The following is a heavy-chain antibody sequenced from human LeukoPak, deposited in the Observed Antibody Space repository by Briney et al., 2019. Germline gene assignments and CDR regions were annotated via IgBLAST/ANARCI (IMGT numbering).Heavy chain of an antibody. CDR2: INPNSGGT. CDR1: GYTFTGYY. D-gene: IGHD3-3*01. CDR3: AKDHLTIFGVVIIPEPYYYVMDV. J-gene: IGHJ6*02. Sequence: RAASVKVSCKASGYTFTGYYMHWVRQAPGQGLEWMGWINPNSGGTNYAQKFQGRVTMTRDTSNSTAYMELSRLRSDDTAVYYCAKDHLTIFGVVIIPEPYYYVMDVWGQGTTVTVSS. V-gene: IGHV1-2*02.